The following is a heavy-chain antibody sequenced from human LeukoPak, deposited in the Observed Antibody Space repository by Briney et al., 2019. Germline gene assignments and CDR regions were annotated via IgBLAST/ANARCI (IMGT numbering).Heavy chain of an antibody. J-gene: IGHJ4*02. CDR2: IYRDGST. Sequence: GGSLRLSCAASGFMVSSSYMSWVRHVPGWGLECVSDIYRDGSTYYADSVKGRFTISRDNAKNSLYLQMNSLRAEDTAVYYCARDRYSSGWYGDFDCWGQGTLVTVSS. D-gene: IGHD6-19*01. V-gene: IGHV3-66*02. CDR3: ARDRYSSGWYGDFDC. CDR1: GFMVSSSY.